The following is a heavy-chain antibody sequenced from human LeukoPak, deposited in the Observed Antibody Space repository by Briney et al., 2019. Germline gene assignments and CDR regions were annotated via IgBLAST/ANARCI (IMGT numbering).Heavy chain of an antibody. CDR2: ISYDGSNK. J-gene: IGHJ4*02. CDR3: ARDSGDGYNWPGHFDY. V-gene: IGHV3-30-3*01. D-gene: IGHD5-24*01. Sequence: GGSLRLSCAASGFTFSSYAMHWVRQAPGKGLEWVAVISYDGSNKYYADSVKGRFTISRDNSKNTPYLQINSLRAEDTAVYYCARDSGDGYNWPGHFDYWGQGTLVTVSS. CDR1: GFTFSSYA.